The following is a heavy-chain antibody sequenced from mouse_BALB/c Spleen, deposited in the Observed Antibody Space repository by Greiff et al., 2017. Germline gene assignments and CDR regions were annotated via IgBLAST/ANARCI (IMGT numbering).Heavy chain of an antibody. CDR1: GFTFSSYA. CDR3: ARYYYGSSLDWFAY. J-gene: IGHJ3*01. CDR2: ISSGGSYT. V-gene: IGHV5-9-4*01. Sequence: EVKVVESGGGLVKPGGSLKLSCAASGFTFSSYAMSWVRQSPEKRLEWVAEISSGGSYTYYPDTVTGRFTISRDNAKNTLYLEMSSLRSEDTAMYYCARYYYGSSLDWFAYWGQGTLVTVSA. D-gene: IGHD1-1*01.